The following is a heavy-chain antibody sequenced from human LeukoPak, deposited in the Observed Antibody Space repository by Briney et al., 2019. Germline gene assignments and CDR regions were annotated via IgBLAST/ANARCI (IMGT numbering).Heavy chain of an antibody. CDR1: GFTFSSYA. CDR3: AIDGYYDSSGYYELYAFDI. V-gene: IGHV3-23*01. Sequence: GGSLRLSCAASGFTFSSYAMSWVRQAPGKGLEWVSTISGSGGSTYYADSVKGRFTISRDYSKNTLYLQMNSLRAEDTAVYYCAIDGYYDSSGYYELYAFDIWGRGTMVTVSS. CDR2: ISGSGGST. D-gene: IGHD3-22*01. J-gene: IGHJ3*02.